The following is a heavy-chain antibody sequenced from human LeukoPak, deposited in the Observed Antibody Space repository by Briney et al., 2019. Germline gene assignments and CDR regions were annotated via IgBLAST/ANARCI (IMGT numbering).Heavy chain of an antibody. CDR1: GFTVRTYY. V-gene: IGHV3-53*01. CDR3: ARGLGYCTSTTCLLPFDY. D-gene: IGHD2-2*01. J-gene: IGHJ4*02. CDR2: IYSGGST. Sequence: GGSLRLSCAASGFTVRTYYMTWVRQAPGKGLECVSVIYSGGSTYYADSVKGRFTVSRDNSKNTLYLQMNSLRAEDTAMYYCARGLGYCTSTTCLLPFDYWGQGTLVTVSS.